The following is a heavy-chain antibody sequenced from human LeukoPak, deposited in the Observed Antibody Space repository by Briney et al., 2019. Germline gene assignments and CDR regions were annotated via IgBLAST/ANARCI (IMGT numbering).Heavy chain of an antibody. CDR2: IRSDGSNK. Sequence: PGGSLRLSCAGSGFSFSSYGMHWVRQAPGKGLEWMAFIRSDGSNKYYADSVKGRFTISRDNSKNTLYLQMNSLRAEDTAVYYCAKASSLLRGPMVIYYFDFWGQGTLVTVSS. J-gene: IGHJ4*02. V-gene: IGHV3-30*02. D-gene: IGHD2-21*01. CDR3: AKASSLLRGPMVIYYFDF. CDR1: GFSFSSYG.